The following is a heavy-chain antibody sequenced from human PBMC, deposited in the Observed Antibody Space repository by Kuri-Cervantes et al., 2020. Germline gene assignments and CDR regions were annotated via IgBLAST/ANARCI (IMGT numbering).Heavy chain of an antibody. CDR1: GGSISSYY. V-gene: IGHV4-59*12. CDR2: IYYSGST. Sequence: SETSLTCTVSGGSISSYYWSWIRQPPGKGLEWIGYIYYSGSTNYNPSLKSRVTISVDTSKNQFSLKLTSVTAADTAVYYCARDYYGSDSYIGIWFDPWGQGTLVTVSS. CDR3: ARDYYGSDSYIGIWFDP. J-gene: IGHJ5*02. D-gene: IGHD3-10*01.